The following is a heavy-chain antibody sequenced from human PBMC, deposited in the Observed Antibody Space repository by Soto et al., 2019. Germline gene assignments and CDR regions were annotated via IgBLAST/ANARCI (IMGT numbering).Heavy chain of an antibody. CDR3: ARGSAPYSSGWYRALRLWFDY. D-gene: IGHD6-19*01. V-gene: IGHV6-1*01. CDR2: TYYRSKWYN. J-gene: IGHJ4*02. CDR1: GDSVSSNSAA. Sequence: PSQTLSLTCAISGDSVSSNSAAWNWIRQSPSRGLEWLGRTYYRSKWYNDYAVSVKSRIAINPDTSKNQFSLQLNSVTPEDTAVYYCARGSAPYSSGWYRALRLWFDYWGQGTLVTVSS.